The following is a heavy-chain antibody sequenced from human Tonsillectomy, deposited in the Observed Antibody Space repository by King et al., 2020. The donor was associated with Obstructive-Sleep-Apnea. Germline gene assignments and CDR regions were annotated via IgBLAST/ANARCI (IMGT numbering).Heavy chain of an antibody. CDR3: AKDQVVPTTPPMYYFDY. D-gene: IGHD2-2*01. J-gene: IGHJ4*02. Sequence: VQLVESGEGLVQPGGSLRLSCAASGFTFSSYAMSWVRQAPGKGLEWVSTISGSGGSTYYSGSVMGRFTISRDNSKNTLYLQMNSLRAEDTAVYYCAKDQVVPTTPPMYYFDYWGQGTLVTVSS. CDR1: GFTFSSYA. V-gene: IGHV3-23*04. CDR2: ISGSGGST.